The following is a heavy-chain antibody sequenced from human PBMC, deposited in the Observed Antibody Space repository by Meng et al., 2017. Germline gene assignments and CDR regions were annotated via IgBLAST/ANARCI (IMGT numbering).Heavy chain of an antibody. D-gene: IGHD1-1*01. CDR3: LDEAPRSDY. J-gene: IGHJ4*02. V-gene: IGHV3-74*01. CDR1: GFTFSSYL. Sequence: EVSRGEPGGGFVSPGGSLRLSGAASGFTFSSYLMHWVRQAPGKGLVWVSRISGDGSITNYADSVKGRFTISRDNAKNTLYLQMNSLRPEDTAVYYCLDEAPRSDYWGQGSLVTVSS. CDR2: ISGDGSIT.